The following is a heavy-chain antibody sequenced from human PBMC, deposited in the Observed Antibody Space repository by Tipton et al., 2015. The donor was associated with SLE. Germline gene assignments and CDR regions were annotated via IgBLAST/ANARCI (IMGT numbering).Heavy chain of an antibody. CDR3: ARRCQYQLLR. CDR2: INHSGST. CDR1: GGSFSGYY. V-gene: IGHV4-34*01. J-gene: IGHJ4*02. D-gene: IGHD2-2*01. Sequence: TLSLTCAVYGGSFSGYYWSWIRQPPGKGLEWIGEINHSGSTNHNPSLKSRVTISVDTSKNQFSLKLSSVTAADTAVYYCARRCQYQLLRWGQGTPVTVSS.